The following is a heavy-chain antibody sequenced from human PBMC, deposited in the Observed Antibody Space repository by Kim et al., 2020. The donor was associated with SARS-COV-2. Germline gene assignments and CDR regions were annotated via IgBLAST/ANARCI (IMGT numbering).Heavy chain of an antibody. CDR2: ITSSGSTI. J-gene: IGHJ6*02. V-gene: IGHV3-11*01. CDR1: GFTFSDYY. Sequence: GGSLRLSCAASGFTFSDYYMSWIRQAPGKGLEWVSYITSSGSTIVVPYTTQYYAASVKGRFTISRDNAKNSLYLQMNSLRAEDTAVYSCARFLRSGWWDYYGMDVWGQGTTVTVSS. CDR3: ARFLRSGWWDYYGMDV. D-gene: IGHD6-19*01.